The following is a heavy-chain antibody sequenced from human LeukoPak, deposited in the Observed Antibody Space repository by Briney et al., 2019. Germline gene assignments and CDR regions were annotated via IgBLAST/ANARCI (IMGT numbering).Heavy chain of an antibody. CDR1: GFTVSSNY. CDR2: ISGGGVAI. J-gene: IGHJ4*02. D-gene: IGHD3-22*01. V-gene: IGHV3-23*01. CDR3: AKDGFDYYDSSGYYYFNY. Sequence: PGGSLRLSCAASGFTVSSNYMSWVRQAPGKGLQWVSAISGGGVAIYYADSVKGRFTISRDNSKNTLYLQMNSLRAEDTAVYYCAKDGFDYYDSSGYYYFNYWGQGTLVTVSS.